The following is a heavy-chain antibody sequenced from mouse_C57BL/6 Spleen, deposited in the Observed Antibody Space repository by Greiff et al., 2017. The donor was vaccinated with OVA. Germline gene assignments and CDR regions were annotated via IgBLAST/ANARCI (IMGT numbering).Heavy chain of an antibody. CDR3: AREGGGFWYFDV. CDR2: INPNNGGT. V-gene: IGHV1-26*01. D-gene: IGHD1-1*02. Sequence: EVQLQQSGPELVKPGASVKISCKASGYTFTDYYMNWVKQSHGKSLEWIGDINPNNGGTSYNQKFKGKATLTVEKSSSTAYMELRILTSEDSAVYYCAREGGGFWYFDVWGTGTTVTVSS. J-gene: IGHJ1*03. CDR1: GYTFTDYY.